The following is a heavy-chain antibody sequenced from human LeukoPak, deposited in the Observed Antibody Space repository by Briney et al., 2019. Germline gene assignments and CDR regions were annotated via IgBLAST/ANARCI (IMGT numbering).Heavy chain of an antibody. Sequence: GGSLRLSCAASGFTFSNYAMTWVRQAPGKGLEWVSAISGSGGSTYYADSVKGRFTISRDNSKNTLYLQMNSLRAEDTAIYYCAEEGENYAFDIWGQGTMVAVSS. CDR3: AEEGENYAFDI. D-gene: IGHD2-21*01. CDR2: ISGSGGST. J-gene: IGHJ3*02. V-gene: IGHV3-23*01. CDR1: GFTFSNYA.